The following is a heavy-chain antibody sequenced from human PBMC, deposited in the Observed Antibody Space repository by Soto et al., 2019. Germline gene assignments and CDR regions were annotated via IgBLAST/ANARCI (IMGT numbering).Heavy chain of an antibody. Sequence: QVTLKESGPVLVKPTETLTLTCTVSGFSLSNARMGVSWIRQPPGKALEWLAHIFSNDEKSYSTSLKSRLTISKDTSKSQVVLIMTNMDPVDTATYYCARAEGYYDSSGYSNRVNFDYWGQGTLVTVSS. CDR1: GFSLSNARMG. CDR2: IFSNDEK. V-gene: IGHV2-26*01. D-gene: IGHD3-22*01. J-gene: IGHJ4*02. CDR3: ARAEGYYDSSGYSNRVNFDY.